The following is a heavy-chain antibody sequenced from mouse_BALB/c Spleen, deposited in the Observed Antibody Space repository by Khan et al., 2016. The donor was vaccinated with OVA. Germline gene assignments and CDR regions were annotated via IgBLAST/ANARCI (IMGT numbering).Heavy chain of an antibody. CDR2: INPSNGDT. Sequence: QVQLQQSGAELVKPGASVKLSCKASGYTFTSYYIYWVKQRPGQGLEWIGGINPSNGDTYFNEKFESKATLTVDKSSSTAFMQVSSLKSEDSAVYYCTRSGWAAFAYWGQGTLVTVSA. J-gene: IGHJ3*01. D-gene: IGHD1-1*02. CDR1: GYTFTSYY. V-gene: IGHV1S81*02. CDR3: TRSGWAAFAY.